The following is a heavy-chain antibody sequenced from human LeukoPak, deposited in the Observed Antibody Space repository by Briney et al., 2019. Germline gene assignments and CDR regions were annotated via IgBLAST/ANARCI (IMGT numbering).Heavy chain of an antibody. V-gene: IGHV3-23*01. CDR1: GFTFNNYG. Sequence: GGSLRLSCAASGFTFNNYGMSWVRQTPGKGLEWVSAISGSGSRSYYADSVKGRFTISRDNAKNSLYLQMNSLRAEDTAVYYCAELGITMIGGVWGKGTTVTISS. CDR3: AELGITMIGGV. D-gene: IGHD3-10*02. J-gene: IGHJ6*04. CDR2: ISGSGSRS.